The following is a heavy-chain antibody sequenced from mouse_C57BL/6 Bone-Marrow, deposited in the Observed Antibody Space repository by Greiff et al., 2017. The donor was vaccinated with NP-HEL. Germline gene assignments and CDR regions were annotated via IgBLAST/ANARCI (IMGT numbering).Heavy chain of an antibody. CDR3: ARPGLLRLPWYFDV. CDR1: GFTFSSYG. CDR2: ISSGGSYT. V-gene: IGHV5-6*01. Sequence: EVQGVESGGDLVKPGGSLKLSCAASGFTFSSYGMSWVRQTPDKRLEWVATISSGGSYTYYPDSVKGRFTISRDNAKNTLYLQMSSLKSEDTAMYCCARPGLLRLPWYFDVWGTGTTVTVAS. J-gene: IGHJ1*03. D-gene: IGHD2-3*01.